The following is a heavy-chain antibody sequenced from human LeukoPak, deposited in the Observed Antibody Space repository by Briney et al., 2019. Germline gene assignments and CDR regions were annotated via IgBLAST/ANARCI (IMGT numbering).Heavy chain of an antibody. J-gene: IGHJ5*02. CDR3: AREGDFRWFDP. CDR1: GYTFTSYD. V-gene: IGHV1-8*01. Sequence: GASVKVSCKASGYTFTSYDINWVRQATGQGLEWMGWMNPNSGNTGYAQKFQGRVTLTRNTSISTAYMEPSSLRSEDTAVYYCAREGDFRWFDPWGQGTLVTVSS. CDR2: MNPNSGNT.